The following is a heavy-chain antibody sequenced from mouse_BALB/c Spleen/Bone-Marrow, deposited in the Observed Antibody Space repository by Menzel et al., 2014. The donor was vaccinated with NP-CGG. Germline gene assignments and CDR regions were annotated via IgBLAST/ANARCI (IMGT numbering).Heavy chain of an antibody. CDR3: ARAYYGNYPYAMDY. CDR2: IDPANGNT. CDR1: GFNIKDTY. V-gene: IGHV14-3*02. D-gene: IGHD2-10*01. Sequence: VQLQQSGAELVKPGASVKLSCTASGFNIKDTYMHWVKQRPEQDLEWIGRIDPANGNTKYDPKFQGKATITADTSSNTAYLQLSSLTSEDTAVYFCARAYYGNYPYAMDYWGQGTSVTVSS. J-gene: IGHJ4*01.